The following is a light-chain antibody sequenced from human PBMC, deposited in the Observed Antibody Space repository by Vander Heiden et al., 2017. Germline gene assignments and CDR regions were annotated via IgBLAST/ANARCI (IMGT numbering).Light chain of an antibody. CDR1: SSDVGGYNY. J-gene: IGLJ2*01. V-gene: IGLV2-8*01. Sequence: QPALPRPPSAPGPPGQSVTISCTGTSSDVGGYNYVSWYQHHPGKAPKLMIYEVTKRPSGVPDRFSGSKSGNTASLTVSGLQAEDEADYYCSSYADSNNLVFGGGTRLTVL. CDR3: SSYADSNNLV. CDR2: EVT.